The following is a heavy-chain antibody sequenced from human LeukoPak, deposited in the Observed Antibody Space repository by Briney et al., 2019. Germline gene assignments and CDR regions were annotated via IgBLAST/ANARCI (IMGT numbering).Heavy chain of an antibody. V-gene: IGHV3-9*01. D-gene: IGHD6-13*01. Sequence: PGRSLRLSCTSSGFTFDDYDMSWVRHAPGRGLEWVSGISWNSGTIGYADSVKGRFTISRDNAKDSLYLQMNSLRAEDTALYYCAKAGIAAARTSPYIDYWGQGTLVTVSS. CDR3: AKAGIAAARTSPYIDY. CDR2: ISWNSGTI. J-gene: IGHJ4*02. CDR1: GFTFDDYD.